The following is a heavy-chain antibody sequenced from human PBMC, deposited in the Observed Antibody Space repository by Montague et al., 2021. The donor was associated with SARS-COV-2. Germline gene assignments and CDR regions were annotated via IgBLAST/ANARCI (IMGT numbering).Heavy chain of an antibody. CDR3: ARYGSYFEH. CDR2: IYYDGST. V-gene: IGHV4-61*01. J-gene: IGHJ4*02. D-gene: IGHD1-26*01. Sequence: SETLSLTCAVSGGSISSSSYYWSWIRQTPGKGLEWIGYIYYDGSTNYNPSLKSRVTMSVDSSKNQFSLRLSSVTAADTAVYYCARYGSYFEHWGQGTLVTVSS. CDR1: GGSISSSSYY.